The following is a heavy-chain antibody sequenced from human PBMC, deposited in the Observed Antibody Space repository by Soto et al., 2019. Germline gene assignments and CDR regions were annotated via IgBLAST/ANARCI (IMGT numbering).Heavy chain of an antibody. CDR1: GFTSSSYW. CDR3: ARVRYTSTWQYYGIEV. D-gene: IGHD6-13*01. V-gene: IGHV3-74*01. CDR2: ISSDGSRT. J-gene: IGHJ6*02. Sequence: EVQLVESGGDLVQPGGSLRLSCAASGFTSSSYWMYWVRHARGKGLVWVSRISSDGSRTDYADSVKGRFTISRDNARNTLYLQMNSLRAEDTAVYYCARVRYTSTWQYYGIEVCGQGTTVTVAS.